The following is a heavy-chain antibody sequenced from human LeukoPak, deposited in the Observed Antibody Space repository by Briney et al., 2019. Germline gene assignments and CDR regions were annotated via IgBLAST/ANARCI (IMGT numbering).Heavy chain of an antibody. D-gene: IGHD3-10*01. CDR1: GFTFSGFW. CDR2: INSDGSST. J-gene: IGHJ4*02. V-gene: IGHV3-74*01. Sequence: TGGSLRLSCAASGFTFSGFWMHWVRQAPGKGLAWVSRINSDGSSTSYADSVKGRFIISRDNAKNTLYLQMNSLRAEDTAVYYCARDRWFGESWGQGTLVTVSS. CDR3: ARDRWFGES.